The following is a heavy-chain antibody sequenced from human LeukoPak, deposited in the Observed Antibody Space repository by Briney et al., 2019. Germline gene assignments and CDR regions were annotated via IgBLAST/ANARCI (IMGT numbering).Heavy chain of an antibody. Sequence: GGSLRLSCAASGFTFSSYAMSCVRQAPGKGLEWVSAISGSGDSTYYGDSVKGRFTISRGNSKNTLYLQMNSLRAEDTAVYYCAKTRPLDSSSWSHGDYWGQGTLVSVSS. CDR3: AKTRPLDSSSWSHGDY. D-gene: IGHD6-13*01. J-gene: IGHJ4*02. CDR2: ISGSGDST. V-gene: IGHV3-23*01. CDR1: GFTFSSYA.